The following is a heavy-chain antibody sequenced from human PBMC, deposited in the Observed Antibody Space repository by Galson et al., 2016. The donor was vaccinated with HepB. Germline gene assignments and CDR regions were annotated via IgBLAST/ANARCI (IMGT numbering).Heavy chain of an antibody. D-gene: IGHD1-26*01. CDR1: FDSIRTFY. CDR2: IYFNGNT. CDR3: ARHRVLRAERCHYFGLDV. Sequence: SETLSLTCTVTFDSIRTFYWGWIRQPPGRGLEWLGQIYFNGNTNYNPSLKSRLTISADTSKNQFSLRLTSVTAADTAIYFCARHRVLRAERCHYFGLDVWGQGTPVNVS. J-gene: IGHJ6*02. V-gene: IGHV4-59*01.